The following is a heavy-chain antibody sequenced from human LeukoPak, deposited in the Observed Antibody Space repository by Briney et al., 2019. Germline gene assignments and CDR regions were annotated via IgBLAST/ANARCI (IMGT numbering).Heavy chain of an antibody. Sequence: SETLSLTCAVYGGSFSGYYWNWIRQPPGKGLEWIGEINHSGSTNYTPSLKSRVTISVDTSKNQFSLKVTSVTAADTAVYYCARDSGTTGEVKFDPWGQGTLVTVSS. CDR2: INHSGST. CDR1: GGSFSGYY. D-gene: IGHD3-10*01. CDR3: ARDSGTTGEVKFDP. J-gene: IGHJ5*02. V-gene: IGHV4-34*01.